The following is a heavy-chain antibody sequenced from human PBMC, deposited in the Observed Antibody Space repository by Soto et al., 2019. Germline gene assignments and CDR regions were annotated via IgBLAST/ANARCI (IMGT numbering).Heavy chain of an antibody. CDR2: ISSSRSTI. J-gene: IGHJ5*01. Sequence: EVQLVESGGGLVQPGGSLRLSCAASGFTFSSYSMNWVRQAPGKGLEWVSYISSSRSTIYYADSVKGRFTISRDNAKNSLYLQMNSLRAEDTAVYYCARDCPGSSTTCYGNEWCDSWGQGTLVTVSS. V-gene: IGHV3-48*01. CDR3: ARDCPGSSTTCYGNEWCDS. CDR1: GFTFSSYS. D-gene: IGHD2-2*01.